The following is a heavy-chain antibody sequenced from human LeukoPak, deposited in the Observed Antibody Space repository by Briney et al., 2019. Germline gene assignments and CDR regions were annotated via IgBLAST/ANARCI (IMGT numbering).Heavy chain of an antibody. Sequence: PSQTLSLTCIVSSDSISSGSYYWSWIRQPAGKDLEWIGRIHTSGSTDYNPSLRSRVTISLDTSKNHFSLQFASVTAADTAVYYCARGVSQVRGMWFDPWGQGTLVTVSS. V-gene: IGHV4-61*02. J-gene: IGHJ5*02. CDR1: SDSISSGSYY. D-gene: IGHD3-10*01. CDR2: IHTSGST. CDR3: ARGVSQVRGMWFDP.